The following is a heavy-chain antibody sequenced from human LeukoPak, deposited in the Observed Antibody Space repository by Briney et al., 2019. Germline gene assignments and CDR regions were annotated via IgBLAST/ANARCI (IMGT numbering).Heavy chain of an antibody. V-gene: IGHV3-21*06. CDR1: GFTFSRYT. CDR2: ISSSGSYI. Sequence: GGSLRLSCAASGFTFSRYTLNWVRQAPAQGLEWVSSISSSGSYIYYADSMKGRFTISRDNAKNSVYLQMNSLRAEDRAVYYCARDSSWAFDYWGQGTLVTVSS. CDR3: ARDSSWAFDY. J-gene: IGHJ4*02. D-gene: IGHD6-13*01.